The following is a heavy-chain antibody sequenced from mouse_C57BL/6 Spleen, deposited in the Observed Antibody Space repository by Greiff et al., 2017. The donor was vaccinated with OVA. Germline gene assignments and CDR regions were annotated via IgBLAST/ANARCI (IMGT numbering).Heavy chain of an antibody. J-gene: IGHJ2*01. CDR2: IDPSDSYT. D-gene: IGHD1-1*01. CDR1: GYTFTSYW. Sequence: QVQLKQPGAELVMPGASVKLSCKASGYTFTSYWMHWVKQRPGQGLEWIGEIDPSDSYTNYNQKFKGKSTLTVDKSSSTAYMHQSILTSEDSAVYDCARYGTAVVAPYFDYWGQGTTLTVSS. CDR3: ARYGTAVVAPYFDY. V-gene: IGHV1-69*01.